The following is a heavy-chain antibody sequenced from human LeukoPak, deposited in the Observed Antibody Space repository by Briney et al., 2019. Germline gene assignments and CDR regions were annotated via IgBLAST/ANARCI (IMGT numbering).Heavy chain of an antibody. D-gene: IGHD3-10*01. CDR1: GFTFSSYS. J-gene: IGHJ4*02. CDR2: ISSSSSYI. CDR3: ARVLWFGEYYFDY. V-gene: IGHV3-21*01. Sequence: GGSLRLSCAASGFTFSSYSMNWVRQAAGKGLEWVSSISSSSSYIYYADSVKGRFTISRDNAKNSLYLQMNSLRAEDTAVYYCARVLWFGEYYFDYWGQGTLVTVSS.